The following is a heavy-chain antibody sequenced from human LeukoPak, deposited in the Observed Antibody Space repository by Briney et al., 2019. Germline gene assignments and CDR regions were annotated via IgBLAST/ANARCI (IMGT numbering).Heavy chain of an antibody. J-gene: IGHJ6*02. V-gene: IGHV4-59*08. Sequence: SETLSLTCTVSGGSISSYYWSWLRQPPGKGLEWIGYIYYSGSTNYNPSLKSRVTISVDTSKNQFSLKLSSVTAADTAVYYCARVDYYYGMDVWGQGTTVTVSS. CDR2: IYYSGST. CDR3: ARVDYYYGMDV. CDR1: GGSISSYY.